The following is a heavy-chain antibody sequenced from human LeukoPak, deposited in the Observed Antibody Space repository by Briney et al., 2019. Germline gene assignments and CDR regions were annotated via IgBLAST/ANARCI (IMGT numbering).Heavy chain of an antibody. D-gene: IGHD1-1*01. J-gene: IGHJ4*02. CDR1: GFTFGDYA. V-gene: IGHV3-49*03. CDR3: TRRGFGTYFDY. Sequence: PGGSLRLPCTASGFTFGDYAMSWFRQAPGKGLEWVGFIRSKAYGGTTEYAASVKGRFTISRDDSKSIAYLQMNSLKTEDTAVYYCTRRGFGTYFDYWGQGTLVTVSS. CDR2: IRSKAYGGTT.